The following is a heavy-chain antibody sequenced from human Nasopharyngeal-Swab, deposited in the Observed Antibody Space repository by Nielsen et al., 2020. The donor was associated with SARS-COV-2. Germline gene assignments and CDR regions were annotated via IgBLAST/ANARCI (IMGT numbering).Heavy chain of an antibody. V-gene: IGHV3-23*01. D-gene: IGHD4-17*01. CDR3: AKGIYDDYLIDY. CDR1: GFTFSDHD. Sequence: GESLKISCVASGFTFSDHDMNWVRQAPGKGLEWVSAISGSGRNTYYANSVEGRFTISRDNSKSTLFLQMNSLRAEDTALYYCAKGIYDDYLIDYWGQGTLVTVSS. CDR2: ISGSGRNT. J-gene: IGHJ4*02.